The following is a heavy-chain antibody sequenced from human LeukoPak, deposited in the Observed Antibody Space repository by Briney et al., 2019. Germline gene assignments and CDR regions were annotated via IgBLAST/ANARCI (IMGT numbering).Heavy chain of an antibody. CDR3: SREGYYYFEY. Sequence: GGSQRLSCTASVFTFSSYEMLGFRQAPGKGLEGVSYISRCGSRIYYADSVKGRFTTSRDDAMDSLYLQMSDLRAEDTAVYHCSREGYYYFEYWGLGTMVTVSS. CDR1: VFTFSSYE. J-gene: IGHJ4*02. D-gene: IGHD5-18*01. V-gene: IGHV3-48*03. CDR2: ISRCGSRI.